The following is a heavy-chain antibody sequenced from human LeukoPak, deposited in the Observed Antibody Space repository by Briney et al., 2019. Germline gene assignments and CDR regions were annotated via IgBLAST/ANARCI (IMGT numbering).Heavy chain of an antibody. CDR1: GLTFSSYG. V-gene: IGHV3-30*18. CDR3: AKDRGRYCSGGSCYSLDY. CDR2: ISYDGSNK. J-gene: IGHJ4*02. Sequence: GRSLSLSCAASGLTFSSYGMHWVRQAPGKGLAWVAVISYDGSNKYYADPVKGRVTISRDNSKNTLYLQMNSLRAEDTAVYYCAKDRGRYCSGGSCYSLDYWGQGTLVTVSS. D-gene: IGHD2-15*01.